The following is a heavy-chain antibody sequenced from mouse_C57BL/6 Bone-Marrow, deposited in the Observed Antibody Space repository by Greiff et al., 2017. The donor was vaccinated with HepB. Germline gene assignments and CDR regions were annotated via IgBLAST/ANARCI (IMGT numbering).Heavy chain of an antibody. J-gene: IGHJ1*03. V-gene: IGHV1-78*01. CDR1: GYTFTDHT. D-gene: IGHD1-1*01. CDR2: IYPRDGST. Sequence: QVQLQQSAAELVKPGASVKISCKVSGYTFTDHTIHWMKQRPEQGLEWIGYIYPRDGSTKYNEKFKGKATLTADKSSSTAYMQLNSLTSEDTAVYYCTKGGSSYWYFDVWGTGTTVTVSS. CDR3: TKGGSSYWYFDV.